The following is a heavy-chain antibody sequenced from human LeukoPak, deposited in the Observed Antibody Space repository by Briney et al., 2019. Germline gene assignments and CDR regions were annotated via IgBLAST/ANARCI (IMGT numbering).Heavy chain of an antibody. D-gene: IGHD2-8*01. Sequence: ASVKVSCKASGYTFTNYGISWVRQAPGQGLEWMGWISAYNGNTNYAQKLQGRVTMTTDTSTSTAYMELRGLRSDDTAVYYCARDPCANGVCYFDFWGQGTLVTVSS. CDR1: GYTFTNYG. J-gene: IGHJ4*02. CDR3: ARDPCANGVCYFDF. CDR2: ISAYNGNT. V-gene: IGHV1-18*01.